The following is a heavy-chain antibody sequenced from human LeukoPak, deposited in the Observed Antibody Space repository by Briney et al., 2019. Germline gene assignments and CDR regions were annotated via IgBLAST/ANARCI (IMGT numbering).Heavy chain of an antibody. D-gene: IGHD5-24*01. Sequence: SETLSLTRTVSGGSISSSSYYWGWIHQPPGKGLEWIGSIYYSGSTNYNPSLKSRVTISVDTSKNQFSLKLSSVTAADTAVYYCARHRSGWLQSSFDYWGQGTLVTVSS. J-gene: IGHJ4*02. CDR3: ARHRSGWLQSSFDY. V-gene: IGHV4-39*01. CDR1: GGSISSSSYY. CDR2: IYYSGST.